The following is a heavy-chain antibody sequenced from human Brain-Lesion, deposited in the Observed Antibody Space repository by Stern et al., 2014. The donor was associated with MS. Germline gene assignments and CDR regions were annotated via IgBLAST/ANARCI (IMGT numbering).Heavy chain of an antibody. J-gene: IGHJ4*02. CDR3: ARAFSDYHDSSPGY. V-gene: IGHV4-59*01. Sequence: QVQLMQSGPGLVKPSETLSLTCTVSYDSISSYYWTWLRQPPGKGLEWIGYINYRRNPNYNPALKSRVTISVDTSKNQFSLKLTTVTPADPAVYFCARAFSDYHDSSPGYWGPGTPVTV. CDR2: INYRRNP. CDR1: YDSISSYY. D-gene: IGHD3-22*01.